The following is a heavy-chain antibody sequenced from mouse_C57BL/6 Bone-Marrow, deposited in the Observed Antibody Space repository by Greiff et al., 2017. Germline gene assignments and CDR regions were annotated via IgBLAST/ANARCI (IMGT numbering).Heavy chain of an antibody. V-gene: IGHV8-12*01. D-gene: IGHD2-4*01. CDR2: IYWDDDK. CDR3: ARRARGDYEDV. Sequence: QFTLKESGPGILQSSQTLSLTCSFSGFSLSTSGMGVSWIRQPSGKGLEWLAHIYWDDDKRYNPSLKSRLTISKDTSRNQVFLKVTSVYTADTATYYCARRARGDYEDVWRTGTTVTVSS. J-gene: IGHJ1*03. CDR1: GFSLSTSGMG.